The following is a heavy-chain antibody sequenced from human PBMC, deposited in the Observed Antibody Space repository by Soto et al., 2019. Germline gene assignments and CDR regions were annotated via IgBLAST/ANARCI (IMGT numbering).Heavy chain of an antibody. V-gene: IGHV3-48*02. CDR3: AREMGACSDSSCYPGPYDS. J-gene: IGHJ5*02. CDR2: ITSKSTTI. CDR1: GFTFTSYS. D-gene: IGHD3-16*01. Sequence: GGSLRLSCAASGFTFTSYSMNWVRQAPGQGLEWVSYITSKSTTIKYADSVKGRFTVSRDNAKNSLYLQLNSLRDEDTAVYYCAREMGACSDSSCYPGPYDSWGQGTPVTVS.